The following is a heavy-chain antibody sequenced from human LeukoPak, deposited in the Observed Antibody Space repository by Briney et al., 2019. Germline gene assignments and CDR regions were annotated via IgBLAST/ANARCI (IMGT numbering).Heavy chain of an antibody. J-gene: IGHJ3*02. D-gene: IGHD2-2*03. Sequence: SETLSLTCTASGGSISSFYWSWIRQPPGKGLEWIGYIYYSGSTNYNPSLKSRVTISVDTSKNQFSLKLSSVTAADTAVYYYARYGYSIEWLSAFDIWGQGTMVTVSS. CDR3: ARYGYSIEWLSAFDI. CDR1: GGSISSFY. V-gene: IGHV4-59*08. CDR2: IYYSGST.